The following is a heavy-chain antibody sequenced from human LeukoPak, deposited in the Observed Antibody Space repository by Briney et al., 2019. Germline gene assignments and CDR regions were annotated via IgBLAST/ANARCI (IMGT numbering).Heavy chain of an antibody. CDR2: ISGSSDNI. CDR1: GFTFNDYG. J-gene: IGHJ4*02. CDR3: AKRKDGHSPFDY. V-gene: IGHV3-9*01. D-gene: IGHD5-24*01. Sequence: GGSLRLSCAASGFTFNDYGMHWVRQAPGKGLEWVSGISGSSDNIIYADSVRGRFTISRDNAKNSLYLQMNSLRPEDTALYYCAKRKDGHSPFDYWGQGTLVTVSS.